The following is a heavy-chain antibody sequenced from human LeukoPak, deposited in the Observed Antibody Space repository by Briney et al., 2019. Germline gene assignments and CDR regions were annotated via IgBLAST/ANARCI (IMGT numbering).Heavy chain of an antibody. J-gene: IGHJ4*02. CDR3: ARHRAAGTWSDFDY. CDR1: GYTFTHNW. V-gene: IGHV5-51*01. CDR2: IFPADSNT. D-gene: IGHD1-1*01. Sequence: GESLKISCKVSGYTFTHNWIGWVRQKPGRGLEWLGVIFPADSNTAYNSSFRGQVTISVDKSIDTAYLQWGSLKASDSAIYYCARHRAAGTWSDFDYWGQGTVVTVSS.